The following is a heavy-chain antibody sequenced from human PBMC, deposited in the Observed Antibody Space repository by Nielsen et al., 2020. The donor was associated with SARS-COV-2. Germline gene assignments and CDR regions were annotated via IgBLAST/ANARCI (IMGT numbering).Heavy chain of an antibody. V-gene: IGHV1-18*01. CDR1: GYTFTSYG. Sequence: ASVKVSCKASGYTFTSYGISWVRQAPGQGLVWMGWIGTHNGVTNYAQKFRNRVTMTTDTSTSTAYMGLRSLRSDDTAVFYCARDYIGGTDVFDIWGQGTTVTVSS. CDR3: ARDYIGGTDVFDI. D-gene: IGHD5-12*01. J-gene: IGHJ3*02. CDR2: IGTHNGVT.